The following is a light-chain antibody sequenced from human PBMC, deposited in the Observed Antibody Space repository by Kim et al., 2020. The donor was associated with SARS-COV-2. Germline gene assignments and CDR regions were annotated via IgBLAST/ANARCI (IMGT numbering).Light chain of an antibody. V-gene: IGKV1-27*01. CDR1: QGISNY. J-gene: IGKJ1*01. CDR2: AAS. CDR3: QKYNSAPRT. Sequence: DIQMTQSPSSLSASVGDRVTITCRASQGISNYVAWYQQKSGEVPNLLIYAASTLQSGVPSRFSGSGSGTEFTLTISSLQPEDVATYYCQKYNSAPRTFGQGTKVDIK.